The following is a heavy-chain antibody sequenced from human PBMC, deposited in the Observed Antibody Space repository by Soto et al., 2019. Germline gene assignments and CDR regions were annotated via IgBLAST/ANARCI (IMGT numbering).Heavy chain of an antibody. CDR3: ARDGGYYYDSSGYTAFDI. Sequence: PSETLSLTCTVSGGSISSYYWSWIRQPPGKGLEWIGYIYYSGSTNYNPSLKSRVTISVDTSKNQFSLKLSAVTAADTAVYYCARDGGYYYDSSGYTAFDIWGQETMVTVSS. CDR2: IYYSGST. V-gene: IGHV4-59*01. J-gene: IGHJ3*02. D-gene: IGHD3-22*01. CDR1: GGSISSYY.